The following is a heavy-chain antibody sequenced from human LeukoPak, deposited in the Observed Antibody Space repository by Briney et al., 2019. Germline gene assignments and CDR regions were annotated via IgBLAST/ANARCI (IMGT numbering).Heavy chain of an antibody. CDR1: GYTFTGHY. V-gene: IGHV1-2*06. Sequence: ASVKVSCKASGYTFTGHYLNWLRQAPGQGLGWMGRINPNSGDTKYADKFQGRVIMTRDTSTSTAYMELNGLRSDDTASYYCARDMWELPSGYYYDYWGQGTLVTVSS. D-gene: IGHD1-26*01. J-gene: IGHJ4*02. CDR3: ARDMWELPSGYYYDY. CDR2: INPNSGDT.